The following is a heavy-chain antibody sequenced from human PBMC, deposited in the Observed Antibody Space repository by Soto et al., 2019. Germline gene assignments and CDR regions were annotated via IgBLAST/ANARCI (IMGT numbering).Heavy chain of an antibody. J-gene: IGHJ4*02. CDR3: ARSSDDFWSGYFSYFDY. CDR2: ISYDGNNK. D-gene: IGHD3-3*01. CDR1: GFTFSRYA. V-gene: IGHV3-30-3*01. Sequence: QVQLVESGGGVVQPGKSLRLSCVASGFTFSRYAMHWVRQAPGKGLEWVAVISYDGNNKYHADSVRGRFSISRDNSKNTLYLQINSLRTEDAAVYSCARSSDDFWSGYFSYFDYWGQGTLVTVSS.